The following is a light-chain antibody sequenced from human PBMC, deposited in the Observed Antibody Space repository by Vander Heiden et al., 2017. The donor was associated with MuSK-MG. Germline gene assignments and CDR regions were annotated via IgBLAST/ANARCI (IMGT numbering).Light chain of an antibody. CDR1: TGSFARTY. J-gene: IGLJ2*01. V-gene: IGLV6-57*04. Sequence: NFMLTQPPSVSEPPRTTVTISCTRTTGSFARTYLQWYQQRTASATTTVIYEDNQRPSGVPDRCSGSTDSSSNSAALTISGLKKEDEADYYCQSDDSSSYVVFGGGTKLTVL. CDR3: QSDDSSSYVV. CDR2: EDN.